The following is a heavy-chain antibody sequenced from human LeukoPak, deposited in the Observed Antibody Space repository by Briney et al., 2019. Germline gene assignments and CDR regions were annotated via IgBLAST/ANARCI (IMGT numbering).Heavy chain of an antibody. CDR1: GFTFSRYA. V-gene: IGHV3-23*01. CDR2: VLAPGGDT. J-gene: IGHJ4*02. D-gene: IGHD5-24*01. Sequence: PGGSLRLSCAASGFTFSRYAMSWVRQAPGKGLEWVASVLAPGGDTYYADSVKGRFTISRDNPKNTLHLEMNSLRAEDTAIYYCTKGMATIRRHIDSWGQGTLVTVSS. CDR3: TKGMATIRRHIDS.